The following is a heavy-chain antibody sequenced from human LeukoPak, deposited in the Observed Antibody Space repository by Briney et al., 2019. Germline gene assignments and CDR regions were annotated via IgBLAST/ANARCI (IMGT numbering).Heavy chain of an antibody. CDR2: ISYDGSNK. D-gene: IGHD5-24*01. CDR3: ARAEMATIPWLDY. Sequence: GGSLRLSCAASGFTFSSYAMHWVRQAPGKGLEWVAVISYDGSNKYYADSVKGRFTISRDNSKNTLYLQMNSLRAEDTAVNYCARAEMATIPWLDYWGQGTLVTVSS. V-gene: IGHV3-30*04. J-gene: IGHJ4*02. CDR1: GFTFSSYA.